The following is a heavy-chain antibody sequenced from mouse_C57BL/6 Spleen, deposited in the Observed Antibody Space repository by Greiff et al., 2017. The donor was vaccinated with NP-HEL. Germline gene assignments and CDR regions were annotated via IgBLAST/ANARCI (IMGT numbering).Heavy chain of an antibody. Sequence: VKLQQPGAELVRPGSSVKLSRKASGYTFTSYWMHWVKQRPIQGLEWIGNIDPSDSETHYNQKFKDKATLTVDKSSSTAYMQLSSLTSEDSAVYYCARWYGAMDYWGQGTSVTVSS. CDR1: GYTFTSYW. CDR2: IDPSDSET. CDR3: ARWYGAMDY. V-gene: IGHV1-52*01. J-gene: IGHJ4*01. D-gene: IGHD2-14*01.